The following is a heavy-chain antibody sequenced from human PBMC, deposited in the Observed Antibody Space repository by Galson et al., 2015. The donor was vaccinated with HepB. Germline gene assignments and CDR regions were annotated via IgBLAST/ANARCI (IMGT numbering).Heavy chain of an antibody. CDR3: ARSGGLAAAGTFWDY. CDR1: GFTFSNYW. Sequence: SLRLSCAASGFTFSNYWTSWVRQAPGKGLEWVANIKKDGSEKYYVDSVRGRFTISRDNAENSLYLQMNSLRVEDTAVYYCARSGGLAAAGTFWDYWGQGTLVTVSS. D-gene: IGHD6-13*01. J-gene: IGHJ4*02. V-gene: IGHV3-7*01. CDR2: IKKDGSEK.